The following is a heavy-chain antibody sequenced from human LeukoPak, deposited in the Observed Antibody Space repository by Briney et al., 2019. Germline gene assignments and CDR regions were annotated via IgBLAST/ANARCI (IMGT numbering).Heavy chain of an antibody. Sequence: SETLSLTCTVSGGSISSYYWSWTRQPPGKGLEWIGYIYYSGSTYYNPSLKSRVTISVDTSKNQFSLKLSSVTAADTAVYYCARVHTLSSLYFDYWGQGTLVTVSS. CDR1: GGSISSYY. J-gene: IGHJ4*02. CDR2: IYYSGST. CDR3: ARVHTLSSLYFDY. D-gene: IGHD2-15*01. V-gene: IGHV4-59*08.